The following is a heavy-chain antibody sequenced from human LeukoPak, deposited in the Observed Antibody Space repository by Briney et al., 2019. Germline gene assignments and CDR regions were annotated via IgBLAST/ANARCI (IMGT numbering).Heavy chain of an antibody. CDR2: ISSSSSYI. CDR3: ARELGRTMNWFDP. Sequence: GGSLRLSCAASGFTFSSYSMNWVRQAPGKGLEWVSYISSSSSYIYYADSVKGRFTISRDNAKNSLYLQMNSLRVDDTAVYYCARELGRTMNWFDPWGQGTLVTVSS. J-gene: IGHJ5*02. D-gene: IGHD4/OR15-4a*01. V-gene: IGHV3-21*04. CDR1: GFTFSSYS.